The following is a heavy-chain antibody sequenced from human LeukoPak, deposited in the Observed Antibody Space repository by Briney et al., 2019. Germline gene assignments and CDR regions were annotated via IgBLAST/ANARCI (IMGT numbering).Heavy chain of an antibody. Sequence: ASVKVSRKLSEYTLTELSMHWVRQAPGKGREWMGGFDPEDGETIYAQKFQGRVTMTEDTSTDTAYMELSSLRSEDTAVYYCARGRLYGPNYFDYWGQGTLVTVSS. D-gene: IGHD3-10*01. J-gene: IGHJ4*02. V-gene: IGHV1-24*01. CDR2: FDPEDGET. CDR1: EYTLTELS. CDR3: ARGRLYGPNYFDY.